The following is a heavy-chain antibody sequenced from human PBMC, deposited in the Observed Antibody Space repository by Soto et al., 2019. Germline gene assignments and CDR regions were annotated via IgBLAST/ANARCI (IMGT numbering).Heavy chain of an antibody. Sequence: PSETLSLTCAVSGGSISSSNWWSWVRQPQGKGLEWIGEIYHSGSTNYNPSLKSRVTISVDKSKNQFSLKLSSVTAADTAVYYCARDPDIVVVPAAPGSYYGMDVWGQGTTVTVS. CDR2: IYHSGST. CDR1: GGSISSSNW. D-gene: IGHD2-2*01. CDR3: ARDPDIVVVPAAPGSYYGMDV. V-gene: IGHV4-4*02. J-gene: IGHJ6*02.